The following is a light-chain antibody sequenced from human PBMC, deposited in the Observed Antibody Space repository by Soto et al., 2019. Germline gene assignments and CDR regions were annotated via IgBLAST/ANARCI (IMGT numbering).Light chain of an antibody. CDR3: GAWDDSLNGYV. V-gene: IGLV1-44*01. CDR1: RSNIGSNT. CDR2: SNN. J-gene: IGLJ1*01. Sequence: QSVLTQPPSASGTPGQRVTISCSGSRSNIGSNTVNWYQQLPGTAPKLLIYSNNQRPSGVPARFSGSKSGTSASLAISGLQSEDEADYYCGAWDDSLNGYVFGTGTKLTVL.